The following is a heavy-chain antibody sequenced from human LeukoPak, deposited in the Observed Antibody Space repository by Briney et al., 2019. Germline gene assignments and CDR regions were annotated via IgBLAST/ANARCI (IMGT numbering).Heavy chain of an antibody. CDR1: GYSISSGYY. Sequence: SETLSLTCTVSGYSISSGYYWGWIRQPPGKGLEWIGSIYHSGRTFYNPSLKSRVTISVDTSKNQFSLKLTSVTAADTAVYYCARDSSGWSPYNWFDPWGQGTLVTVSS. J-gene: IGHJ5*02. CDR3: ARDSSGWSPYNWFDP. CDR2: IYHSGRT. D-gene: IGHD6-19*01. V-gene: IGHV4-38-2*02.